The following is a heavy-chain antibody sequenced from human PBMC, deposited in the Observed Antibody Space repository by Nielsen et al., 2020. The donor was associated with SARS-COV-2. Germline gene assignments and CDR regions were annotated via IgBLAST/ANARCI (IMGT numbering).Heavy chain of an antibody. J-gene: IGHJ4*02. CDR3: ARVQYYYDSRGFDY. Sequence: SETLSLTCTVSGGSISSYYWSWIRQPPGKGLEWIGEINHSGSTNYNPSLKSRVTISVDTSKNQFSLKLSSVTAADTAVYYCARVQYYYDSRGFDYWGQGTLVTVSS. D-gene: IGHD3-22*01. CDR2: INHSGST. CDR1: GGSISSYY. V-gene: IGHV4-34*01.